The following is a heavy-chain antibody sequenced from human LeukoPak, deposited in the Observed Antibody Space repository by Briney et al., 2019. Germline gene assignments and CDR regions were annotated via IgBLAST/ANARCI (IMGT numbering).Heavy chain of an antibody. J-gene: IGHJ4*02. CDR3: AKKGYYDGSGYYMYYFDH. CDR2: ISGSGGTA. CDR1: GFTFSIYA. V-gene: IGHV3-23*01. D-gene: IGHD3-22*01. Sequence: GGSLRLSCAASGFTFSIYAMSWVRQAPGKGLEWVSAISGSGGTAYYADSVKGRFTISRDNSKNTLYLQMNSLRAEDTAVYYCAKKGYYDGSGYYMYYFDHWGQGTLVTASS.